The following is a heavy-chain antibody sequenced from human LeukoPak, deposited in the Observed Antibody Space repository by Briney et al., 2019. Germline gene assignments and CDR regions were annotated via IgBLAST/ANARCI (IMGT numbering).Heavy chain of an antibody. CDR2: VNKDGTKK. CDR1: QLTFSSYC. D-gene: IGHD1-26*01. J-gene: IGHJ4*02. CDR3: TRGGRGTSYYWQY. Sequence: GGSLRLSCAAYQLTFSSYCMTWLRQGPGKGLEWVATVNKDGTKKYYVDSVKGRFTISRDNAENSLYLHMNSLRADDTAVYYCTRGGRGTSYYWQYWGQGTLVTVSS. V-gene: IGHV3-7*01.